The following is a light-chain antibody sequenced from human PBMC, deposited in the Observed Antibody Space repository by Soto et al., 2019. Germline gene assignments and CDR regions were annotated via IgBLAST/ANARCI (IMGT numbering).Light chain of an antibody. Sequence: QSVLTQPPSASGTPGQTITISSSGSSSNIGSNTVNWYQQLPGTAPKLLIYNNNKRPSGVPDRFSGSKSGTSASLAISGLQSEDEADYYCAAWDDSLNGYVFGTGTKLTVL. CDR3: AAWDDSLNGYV. CDR2: NNN. J-gene: IGLJ1*01. V-gene: IGLV1-44*01. CDR1: SSNIGSNT.